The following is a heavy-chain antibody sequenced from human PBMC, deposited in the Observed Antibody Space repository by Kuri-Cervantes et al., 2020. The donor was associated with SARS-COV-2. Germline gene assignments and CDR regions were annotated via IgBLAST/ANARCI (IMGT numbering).Heavy chain of an antibody. CDR2: SIPIFGTA. CDR3: ASRKRELVYATRGGYFDL. Sequence: SVKVSCKASGGTFSSYAISWVRQAPGQGLEWMGGSIPIFGTANYAQKFQGRVTITADESTSTAYMELGSLSSEDTAVYYCASRKRELVYATRGGYFDLWGRGTLVTVSS. D-gene: IGHD2-8*01. J-gene: IGHJ2*01. V-gene: IGHV1-69*13. CDR1: GGTFSSYA.